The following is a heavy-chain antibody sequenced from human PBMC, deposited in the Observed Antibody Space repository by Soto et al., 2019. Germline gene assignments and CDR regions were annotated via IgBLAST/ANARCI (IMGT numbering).Heavy chain of an antibody. D-gene: IGHD6-19*01. CDR2: IIPIFGTA. J-gene: IGHJ6*02. V-gene: IGHV1-69*13. CDR3: AREPEAVAGTYYYGMDV. CDR1: GGTFSSYA. Sequence: SVKVSCKASGGTFSSYAISWVRQAPGQGLEWMGGIIPIFGTANYAQKFQGRVTITADESTSTAYMELSSLRSEDTAVYYCAREPEAVAGTYYYGMDVWGQGTTVTVSS.